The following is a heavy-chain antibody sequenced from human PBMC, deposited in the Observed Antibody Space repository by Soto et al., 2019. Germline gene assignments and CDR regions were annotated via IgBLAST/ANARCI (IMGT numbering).Heavy chain of an antibody. D-gene: IGHD3-10*01. V-gene: IGHV2-70*01. J-gene: IGHJ4*02. CDR3: ARTTMVRGVIPFDY. CDR1: GFSLSTSGMC. Sequence: SGPTLVNPTQTLTLTCPFSGFSLSTSGMCVSWIRQPPGKALEWLALIDWDDDKYYSTSLKTRLTISKDTSKNQVVLTMTNMEPVDTATYYCARTTMVRGVIPFDYWGQGTLVTVSS. CDR2: IDWDDDK.